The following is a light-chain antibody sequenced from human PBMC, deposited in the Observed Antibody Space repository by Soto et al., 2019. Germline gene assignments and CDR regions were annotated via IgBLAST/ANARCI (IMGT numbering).Light chain of an antibody. CDR2: DAS. Sequence: IVLTQSASTLSLSPGERVTLSCGASQYVSSNYLAWYQQKPGLAPRLLIYDASTRATGIPDRFSGSGSGTDFTLTISSLQSEDFAVYYCQQYNDWPRTFGQGTKVAIK. V-gene: IGKV3D-20*01. J-gene: IGKJ1*01. CDR1: QYVSSNY. CDR3: QQYNDWPRT.